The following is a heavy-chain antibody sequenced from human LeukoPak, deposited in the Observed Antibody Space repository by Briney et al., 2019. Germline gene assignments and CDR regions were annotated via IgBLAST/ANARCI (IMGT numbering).Heavy chain of an antibody. J-gene: IGHJ3*02. CDR2: ISWNSGSI. V-gene: IGHV3-9*03. CDR1: GFTFDDYA. Sequence: GGSLRLSCAASGFTFDDYAMHWVRQAPGKGLEWVSGISWNSGSIGYADSVKGRFTISRDNAKNSLYLQMNSLRAEDMALYYCARSGSWYGDAFDIWGQGTMVTVSS. D-gene: IGHD6-13*01. CDR3: ARSGSWYGDAFDI.